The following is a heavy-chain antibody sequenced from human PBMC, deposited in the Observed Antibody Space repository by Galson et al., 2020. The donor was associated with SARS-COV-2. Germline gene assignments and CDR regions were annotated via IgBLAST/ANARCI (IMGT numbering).Heavy chain of an antibody. Sequence: SQTLSLTCTVPGGSISSSSYYWGWIRQPPGKGLEWIGSIYYSGSTYYNPSLKSRVTISVDTSKNQFSLKLSSVTAADTAVYYCATLGYSYGKIYYYYGMDVWGQGTTVTVSS. J-gene: IGHJ6*02. D-gene: IGHD5-18*01. V-gene: IGHV4-39*01. CDR3: ATLGYSYGKIYYYYGMDV. CDR2: IYYSGST. CDR1: GGSISSSSYY.